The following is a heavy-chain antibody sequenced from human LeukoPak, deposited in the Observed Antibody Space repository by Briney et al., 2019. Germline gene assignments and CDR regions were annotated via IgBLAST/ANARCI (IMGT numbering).Heavy chain of an antibody. CDR2: ISSSSSYI. J-gene: IGHJ3*02. CDR1: GFTFSSYS. CDR3: ARSRDGYNFYAFDI. V-gene: IGHV3-21*01. Sequence: GGSLRLSCAASGFTFSSYSMNWVRQAPGKGLEWVSSISSSSSYIYYADSVKGRFTISRDSAKNSLYLQMNSLRAEDTAVYYCARSRDGYNFYAFDIWGQGTMVTVSS. D-gene: IGHD5-24*01.